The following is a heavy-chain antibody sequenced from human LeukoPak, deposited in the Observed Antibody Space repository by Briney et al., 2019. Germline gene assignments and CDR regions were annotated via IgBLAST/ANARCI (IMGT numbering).Heavy chain of an antibody. J-gene: IGHJ6*02. Sequence: GGSLRLSCAASGFTFSSYYVHWVRQATGKGLEWVSAIGTAGDTYYSGSVKGRFTISRENDKNSLYLQMNSLRAGDTAVYYCARSRGGSYSGYYGMDVWGQGTTVTVSS. CDR3: ARSRGGSYSGYYGMDV. V-gene: IGHV3-13*01. CDR2: IGTAGDT. CDR1: GFTFSSYY. D-gene: IGHD1-26*01.